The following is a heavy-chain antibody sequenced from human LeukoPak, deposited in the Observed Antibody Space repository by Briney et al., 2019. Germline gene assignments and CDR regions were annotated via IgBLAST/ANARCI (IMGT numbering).Heavy chain of an antibody. V-gene: IGHV3-23*01. D-gene: IGHD6-25*01. Sequence: GGSLRLSCAASGFTFSSYAMSWGRQAPGKGLEWVSGISGSGDRTYYGDSVKGQFTISRDNSRNTLNLQMNSLRAEDTAVYYCAKELTEANIPKWHFDIWGRGTLVTVSS. CDR3: AKELTEANIPKWHFDI. CDR1: GFTFSSYA. CDR2: ISGSGDRT. J-gene: IGHJ2*01.